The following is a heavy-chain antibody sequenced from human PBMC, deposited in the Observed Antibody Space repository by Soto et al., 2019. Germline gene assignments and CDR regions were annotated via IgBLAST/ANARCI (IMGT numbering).Heavy chain of an antibody. J-gene: IGHJ4*02. V-gene: IGHV1-69*12. CDR3: SRDRERNYYDSSGYDPNPYYFDY. CDR2: IIPFFGST. Sequence: QVQLVQSGAEVKKPGSSVKVSCKASGGTFSSYAISWVRQAPGQGLEWMGGIIPFFGSTNYAQKFQDRLTITADESASTAYMELSSLRSEDTAVYYCSRDRERNYYDSSGYDPNPYYFDYWGQGTLVTVSS. CDR1: GGTFSSYA. D-gene: IGHD3-22*01.